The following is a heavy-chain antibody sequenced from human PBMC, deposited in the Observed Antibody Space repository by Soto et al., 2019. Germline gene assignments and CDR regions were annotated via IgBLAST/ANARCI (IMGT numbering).Heavy chain of an antibody. V-gene: IGHV3-15*07. D-gene: IGHD6-13*01. CDR2: IKTKNEGEKT. J-gene: IGHJ4*02. Sequence: GGSLRLSCATAGFTFADAWMNWIRQAPGMGLEWVGRIKTKNEGEKTDYAAAVKGRFTISRDDAERTVFLEMASLKSDDTAVYYGSCPVGCAPAARGYWGQGALVTVSS. CDR3: SCPVGCAPAARGY. CDR1: GFTFADAW.